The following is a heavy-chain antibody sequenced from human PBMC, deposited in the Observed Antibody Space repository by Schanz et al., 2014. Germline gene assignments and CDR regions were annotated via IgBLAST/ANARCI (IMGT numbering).Heavy chain of an antibody. Sequence: QVHLVESGGGVVQPGRSLRLSCAASGFTFSSYPMHWVRQAPGKGLEWVALISYDGINKYYADSVKGRFTISRDNSKNKMSLEMESLRADYTALYHCAKDPGFAVRGFQMDVWGQGTMVAVSS. D-gene: IGHD3-10*01. CDR2: ISYDGINK. CDR3: AKDPGFAVRGFQMDV. V-gene: IGHV3-30*04. J-gene: IGHJ6*02. CDR1: GFTFSSYP.